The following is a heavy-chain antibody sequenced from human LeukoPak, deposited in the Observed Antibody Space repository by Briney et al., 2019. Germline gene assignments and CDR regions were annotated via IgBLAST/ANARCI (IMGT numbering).Heavy chain of an antibody. Sequence: PSETLSLTCTVSGYSISSGYYWGWIRQPPGKGLEWIGSIYHSGSTYYTPSLKSRVTMSVDTSKNQFSLKLGSVTAADTAVYYCAREGESGSYYGNAFDIWGQGTMVTVSS. J-gene: IGHJ3*02. CDR1: GYSISSGYY. D-gene: IGHD1-26*01. CDR2: IYHSGST. CDR3: AREGESGSYYGNAFDI. V-gene: IGHV4-38-2*02.